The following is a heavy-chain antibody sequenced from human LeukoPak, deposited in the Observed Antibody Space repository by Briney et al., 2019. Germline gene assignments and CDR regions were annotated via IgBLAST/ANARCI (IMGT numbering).Heavy chain of an antibody. CDR2: IYYSGST. Sequence: SETLSLTCAVSGGSISSDYWSWSRQPPREGLEWIGYIYYSGSTNYTPSLKSRVTISVDTSKNQFSLKLSSVTAADMAVYYCARSPLYDFWSTYYFDYWGQGTLVTVSS. CDR3: ARSPLYDFWSTYYFDY. D-gene: IGHD3-3*01. CDR1: GGSISSDY. V-gene: IGHV4-59*01. J-gene: IGHJ4*02.